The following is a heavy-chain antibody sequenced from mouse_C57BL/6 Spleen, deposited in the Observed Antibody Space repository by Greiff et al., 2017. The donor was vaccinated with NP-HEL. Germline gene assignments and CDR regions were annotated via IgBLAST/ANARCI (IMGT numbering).Heavy chain of an antibody. CDR2: ISDGGSYT. D-gene: IGHD2-1*01. V-gene: IGHV5-4*01. CDR3: AREGFYGNYDY. Sequence: VQLKESGGGLVKPGGSLKLSCAASGFTFSSYAMSWVRQTPEKRLEWVATISDGGSYTYYPDNVKGRFTISRDNAKNNLYLQMSHLKSEDTAMYYCAREGFYGNYDYWGQGTTLTVSS. J-gene: IGHJ2*01. CDR1: GFTFSSYA.